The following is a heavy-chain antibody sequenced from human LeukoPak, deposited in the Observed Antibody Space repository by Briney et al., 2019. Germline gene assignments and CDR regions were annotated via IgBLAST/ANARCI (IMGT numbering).Heavy chain of an antibody. CDR3: AKLVTTVAHWYFDL. V-gene: IGHV3-30-3*02. D-gene: IGHD4-23*01. CDR1: GFTFSSYA. J-gene: IGHJ2*01. Sequence: GRSLRLSCAASGFTFSSYAMHWVRQAPGKGLEWVAVISYDGSNKYYADSVKGRFTISRDNSKNTLYLQMNSLRAEDTAVYYCAKLVTTVAHWYFDLWGRGTLVTVSS. CDR2: ISYDGSNK.